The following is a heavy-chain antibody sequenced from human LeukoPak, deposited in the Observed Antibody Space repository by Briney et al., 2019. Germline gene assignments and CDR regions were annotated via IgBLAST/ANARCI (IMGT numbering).Heavy chain of an antibody. Sequence: AGGSLRRSCAASGFTFNSFPMNWVRQAPGKGLEWVSNINGSGTTTYYTDSVKGRFTISRDNSKNTLFLQMNSLRAEDKAVYYCAKRIQLERPSTYYFYGMDVWGQGTTVTVSS. J-gene: IGHJ6*02. V-gene: IGHV3-23*01. CDR3: AKRIQLERPSTYYFYGMDV. CDR1: GFTFNSFP. CDR2: INGSGTTT. D-gene: IGHD1-1*01.